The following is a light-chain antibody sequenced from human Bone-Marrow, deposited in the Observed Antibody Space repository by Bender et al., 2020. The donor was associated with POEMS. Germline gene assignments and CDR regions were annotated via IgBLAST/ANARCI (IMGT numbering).Light chain of an antibody. V-gene: IGLV1-51*01. CDR3: VAWDASLNGWV. J-gene: IGLJ3*02. CDR1: TSNIGNNF. Sequence: QSVLTQPPSVSAAPGQKVTISCSGGTSNIGNNFVSWYQQLPGTAPKLLIYDNDKRPSGVPDRFSGSKSGTSASLAITGLQSDDEAIYFCVAWDASLNGWVFGGGTKLTVL. CDR2: DND.